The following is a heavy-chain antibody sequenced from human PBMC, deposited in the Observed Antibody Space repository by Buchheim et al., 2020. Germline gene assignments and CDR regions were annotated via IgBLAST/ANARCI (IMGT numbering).Heavy chain of an antibody. J-gene: IGHJ6*02. V-gene: IGHV3-23*01. CDR2: ISGSGNST. CDR3: AKGVGATSSYGMDV. CDR1: RFTFSSYA. Sequence: EVQLLESGGGLVQPGGSLRLSCAASRFTFSSYAMTWVRQAPRKGLEWVSTISGSGNSTYYTDSVKGRFTISRDNSKNTLYLQMNSLRAEDTAVYYCAKGVGATSSYGMDVWGQGTT. D-gene: IGHD1-26*01.